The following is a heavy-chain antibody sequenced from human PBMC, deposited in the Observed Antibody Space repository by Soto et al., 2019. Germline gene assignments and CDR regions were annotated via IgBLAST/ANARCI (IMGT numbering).Heavy chain of an antibody. J-gene: IGHJ6*02. V-gene: IGHV1-69*06. CDR3: ARSDYTDLNFYALDV. CDR2: IIPIFGTP. D-gene: IGHD4-17*01. CDR1: GGTFNSYA. Sequence: QVLLVQSGAEVKKPGSSVKVSCKASGGTFNSYAISWVRQAPGQGLEWMGGIIPIFGTPQYAQRSQGRVTISADMSTDTVYVELRSDDTAVYYCARSDYTDLNFYALDVWGRGTPVIVSS.